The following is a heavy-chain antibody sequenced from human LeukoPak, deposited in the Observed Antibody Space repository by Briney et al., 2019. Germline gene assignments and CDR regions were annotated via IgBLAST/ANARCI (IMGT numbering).Heavy chain of an antibody. CDR2: IYYSGST. CDR1: GYSISSSYY. Sequence: SETLSLTCTVSGYSISSSYYWGWIRQPPGKGLEWIGSIYYSGSTYYNPSLKSRVTISVDTSKNQFSLKLSSVTAADTAVYYCARRVYRGRYCSGGSCYSEPGRPNWFDPWGQGTLVTVSS. V-gene: IGHV4-39*01. CDR3: ARRVYRGRYCSGGSCYSEPGRPNWFDP. D-gene: IGHD2-15*01. J-gene: IGHJ5*02.